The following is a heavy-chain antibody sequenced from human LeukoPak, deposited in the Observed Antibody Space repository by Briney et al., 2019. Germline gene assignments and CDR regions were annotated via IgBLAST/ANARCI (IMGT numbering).Heavy chain of an antibody. J-gene: IGHJ4*02. D-gene: IGHD2-21*02. V-gene: IGHV4-34*01. Sequence: SETLSLTCTVSGGSISGYYWSWIRQPPGKGLEWIGEINHSGSTNYNPSLKSRVTISVDTSKNQFSLKLSSVTAADTAVYYCAREGASYCGGDCYYGGGTDYWGQGTLVTVSS. CDR3: AREGASYCGGDCYYGGGTDY. CDR1: GGSISGYY. CDR2: INHSGST.